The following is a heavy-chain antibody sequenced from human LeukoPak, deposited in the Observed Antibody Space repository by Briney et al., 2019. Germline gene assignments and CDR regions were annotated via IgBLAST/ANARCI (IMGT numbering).Heavy chain of an antibody. CDR3: ARGTRRGDYYFDF. Sequence: PGRSLRLSCAASGFTFSSYAMHWVRQAPGKGLEWVSSISSSGTYIYYADSVKGRFTISRDNAKNSLYLQMNSLRAGDTAVYFCARGTRRGDYYFDFWGQGTLVTVSS. V-gene: IGHV3-21*01. D-gene: IGHD3-10*01. CDR1: GFTFSSYA. CDR2: ISSSGTYI. J-gene: IGHJ4*02.